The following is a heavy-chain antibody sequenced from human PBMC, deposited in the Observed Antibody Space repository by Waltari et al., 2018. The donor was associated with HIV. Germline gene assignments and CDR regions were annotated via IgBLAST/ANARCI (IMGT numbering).Heavy chain of an antibody. CDR3: ARDSGLYGTYSHGMDV. D-gene: IGHD4-17*01. Sequence: QVQLQESGTGLVKPSQTLSLTCTVSGGYVSSDRHYWSWISQHPGKGLEWIGYIYYSGSTYYNPSLKSRVIISIDTSQNQFSLELTSVTAADTAVYYCARDSGLYGTYSHGMDVWGQGTTVTVSS. CDR1: GGYVSSDRHY. V-gene: IGHV4-31*03. J-gene: IGHJ6*02. CDR2: IYYSGST.